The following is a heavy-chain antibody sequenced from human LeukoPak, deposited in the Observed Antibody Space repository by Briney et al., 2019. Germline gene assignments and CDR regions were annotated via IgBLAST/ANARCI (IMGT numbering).Heavy chain of an antibody. J-gene: IGHJ1*01. CDR1: GGSISSYY. D-gene: IGHD3-22*01. V-gene: IGHV4-59*01. Sequence: SETLSLTCTVSGGSISSYYWSRIRQPPGKGLEWIGYIYYSGSTNYNPSLKSRVTISVYTSENQFSVKLSSVTAADTAVYYCARLKYYYDSSGYRAVYFQHWGQGTLVTVSS. CDR2: IYYSGST. CDR3: ARLKYYYDSSGYRAVYFQH.